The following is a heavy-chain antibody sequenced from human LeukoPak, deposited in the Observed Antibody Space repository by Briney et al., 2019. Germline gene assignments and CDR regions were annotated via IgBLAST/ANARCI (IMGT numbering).Heavy chain of an antibody. CDR2: ISSSSSYT. Sequence: GGSLRLSCAASGFTFSDNYMSWIRQAPGKGLEWVSYISSSSSYTNYADSVKGRFTISRDNAKNSLYLQMNSLRAEDTAVYYCARGGKGDILTGHFDYWGQGTLVTVSS. CDR3: ARGGKGDILTGHFDY. V-gene: IGHV3-11*06. D-gene: IGHD3-9*01. CDR1: GFTFSDNY. J-gene: IGHJ4*02.